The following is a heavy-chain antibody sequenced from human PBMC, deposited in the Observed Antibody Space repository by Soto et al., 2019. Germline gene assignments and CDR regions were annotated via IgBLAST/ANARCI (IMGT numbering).Heavy chain of an antibody. Sequence: EVQLVESGGGLVQPGGSLRLSCVASGFTFSSYWMHWVRQVPGKGLVWVSSIKTDGTATQYADSVKGRFTVSRDNAKNTLYLQMNSLRAEDTAVYYCAKDLSWGQCDYWGQGTLVTVSS. J-gene: IGHJ4*02. D-gene: IGHD3-16*01. CDR1: GFTFSSYW. CDR2: IKTDGTAT. CDR3: AKDLSWGQCDY. V-gene: IGHV3-74*03.